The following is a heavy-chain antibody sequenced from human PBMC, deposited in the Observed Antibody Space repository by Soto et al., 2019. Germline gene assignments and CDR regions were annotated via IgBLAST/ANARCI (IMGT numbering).Heavy chain of an antibody. J-gene: IGHJ3*02. CDR2: INPATGAA. CDR1: GYPVTAYY. CDR3: ARGGGVGVAGSAAFDM. Sequence: QLHLVQSGAVVKKPGASVTVSCSASGYPVTAYYMHWVRQAPGRGLEWMGGINPATGAAKYTQTFPGRVTMAREPSTSTVLLELSGLTSGVTAVFYCARGGGVGVAGSAAFDMWGQGTLVTVSS. V-gene: IGHV1-2*02. D-gene: IGHD3-3*01.